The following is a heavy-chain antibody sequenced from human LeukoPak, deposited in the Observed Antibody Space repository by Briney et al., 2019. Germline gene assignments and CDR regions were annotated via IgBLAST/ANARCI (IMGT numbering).Heavy chain of an antibody. Sequence: GGSLRLSCAASGFTISGYWMHWVRQAPGKGLVWVSRISGDGSITAYADSVKGRFTISRDNAKNTLYLQMNSLRAEDTAVYYCTRGRAGNYYNHNDYWGQGTLVTVSS. CDR3: TRGRAGNYYNHNDY. D-gene: IGHD3-10*01. J-gene: IGHJ4*01. V-gene: IGHV3-74*01. CDR1: GFTISGYW. CDR2: ISGDGSIT.